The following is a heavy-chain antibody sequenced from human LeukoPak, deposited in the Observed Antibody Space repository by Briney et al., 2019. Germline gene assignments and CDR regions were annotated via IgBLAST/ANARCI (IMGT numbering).Heavy chain of an antibody. CDR3: ARAADSSGYH. CDR1: GFTFSSYW. J-gene: IGHJ5*02. V-gene: IGHV3-7*01. Sequence: GGSLRLSCAASGFTFSSYWMYWVRQAPGKGLEWVASIKKDESEKYYGDSVKGRFAVSRDNAKNSLFLQMNSLRAEDTAVYYCARAADSSGYHWGQGTLVTVSS. CDR2: IKKDESEK. D-gene: IGHD3-22*01.